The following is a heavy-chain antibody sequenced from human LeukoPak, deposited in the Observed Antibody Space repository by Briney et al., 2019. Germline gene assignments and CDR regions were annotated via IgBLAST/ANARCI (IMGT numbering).Heavy chain of an antibody. V-gene: IGHV3-23*01. D-gene: IGHD5-18*01. J-gene: IGHJ4*02. CDR2: ISGSGGST. Sequence: GGSLRLSCAASGFTFSSYAMSWVRQAPGKGLEWVSAISGSGGSTYYADSVKGRFTISRDNSKNTLYLQMNSLRAEDTAVYYCAKDGGDTAMVTGPYYFDYWGQGTLVTVSS. CDR1: GFTFSSYA. CDR3: AKDGGDTAMVTGPYYFDY.